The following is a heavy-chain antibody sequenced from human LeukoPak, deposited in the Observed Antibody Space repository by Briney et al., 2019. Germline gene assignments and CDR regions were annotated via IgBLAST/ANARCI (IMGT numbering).Heavy chain of an antibody. CDR2: IYSDGVT. CDR1: GSIVNSYA. J-gene: IGHJ5*02. V-gene: IGHV3-66*02. CDR3: ARDRAEGKTWVEFDP. Sequence: GGSLRLSCAASGSIVNSYAMSWVRQAPGKGLAWVSLIYSDGVTQYADSVKGRFTISRDNSKNTLYLQMNSLRDEDTALYFCARDRAEGKTWVEFDPWGQGTLVTVSS.